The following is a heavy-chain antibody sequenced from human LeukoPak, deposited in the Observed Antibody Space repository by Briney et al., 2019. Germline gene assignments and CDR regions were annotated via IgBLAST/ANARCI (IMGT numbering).Heavy chain of an antibody. CDR1: GFTFSSYE. J-gene: IGHJ3*02. Sequence: GGSLRLSCAGSGFTFSSYEMNWVRQAPGKGLEWVSYISSSGSTRYYADSVKGRFTISRDNAKNSLYLQMNSLRAEDTAVYYCARDPYYYDSGSFAAFDIWGQGTMVTVSS. D-gene: IGHD3-10*01. V-gene: IGHV3-48*03. CDR2: ISSSGSTR. CDR3: ARDPYYYDSGSFAAFDI.